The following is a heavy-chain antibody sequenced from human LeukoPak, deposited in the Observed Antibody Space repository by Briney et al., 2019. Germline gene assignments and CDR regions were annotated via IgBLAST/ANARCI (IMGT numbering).Heavy chain of an antibody. Sequence: QPGGSLRLSCAASGFTFSGYWMHWVRQAPGKGLEWVSRINIDGATTNYADSVKGRFTISRDNAKNTLHLQMNSLRADDTAVYYCVRGAVGTGVWLDPWGQGTLVTVSS. CDR3: VRGAVGTGVWLDP. V-gene: IGHV3-74*01. CDR2: INIDGATT. J-gene: IGHJ5*02. CDR1: GFTFSGYW. D-gene: IGHD1-26*01.